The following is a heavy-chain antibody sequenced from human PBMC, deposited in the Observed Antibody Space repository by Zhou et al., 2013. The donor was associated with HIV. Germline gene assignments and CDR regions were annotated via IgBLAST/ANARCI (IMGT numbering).Heavy chain of an antibody. CDR1: GYTFTSYG. V-gene: IGHV1-18*01. CDR3: ARDCDVDTAMVTVGFSPNWFDP. CDR2: ISAYNGNT. Sequence: QVQLVQSGAEVKKPGASVKVSCKASGYTFTSYGISWVRQAPGQGLEWMGWISAYNGNTNYAQKLQGRVTMTTDTSTSTAYMELRSLRSDDTAVYYCARDCDVDTAMVTVGFSPNWFDPWGQGTLVTVSS. J-gene: IGHJ5*02. D-gene: IGHD5-18*01.